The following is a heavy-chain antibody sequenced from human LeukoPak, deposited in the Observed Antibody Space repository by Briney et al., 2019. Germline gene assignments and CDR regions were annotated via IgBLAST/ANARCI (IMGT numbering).Heavy chain of an antibody. CDR1: GESLSQYY. CDR3: ARHVPGPYYYDSSGSDAFDI. J-gene: IGHJ3*02. CDR2: INHRGST. D-gene: IGHD3-22*01. V-gene: IGHV4-34*01. Sequence: PSETLSLTCAVYGESLSQYYWTWIRQSPGKGLEWIGEINHRGSTNLNPSLKSRVTISVDTSKNQFSLKLSSVTAADTAVYYCARHVPGPYYYDSSGSDAFDIWGQGTMVTVSS.